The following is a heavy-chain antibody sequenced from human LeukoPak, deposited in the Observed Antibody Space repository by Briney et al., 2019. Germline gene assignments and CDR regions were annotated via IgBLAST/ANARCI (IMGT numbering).Heavy chain of an antibody. CDR3: ARDDSRYGMDV. CDR2: ISSSGSTI. V-gene: IGHV3-48*03. CDR1: GFTCSSYE. Sequence: GGSLRLSCAASGFTCSSYEMNWVRQAPDKKLEWVSYISSSGSTIYYADSVKGRFTISRDNAKNSLYLQMNSLRAEDTAVYYCARDDSRYGMDVWGQGTTVTVSS. J-gene: IGHJ6*02. D-gene: IGHD3-22*01.